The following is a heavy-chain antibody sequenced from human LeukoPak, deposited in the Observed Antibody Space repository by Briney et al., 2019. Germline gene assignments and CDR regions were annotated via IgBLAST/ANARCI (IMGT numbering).Heavy chain of an antibody. V-gene: IGHV1-69*13. CDR1: GGTFSSYA. D-gene: IGHD2-2*01. CDR2: IIPIFGTA. J-gene: IGHJ5*02. Sequence: ASVKVSCKASGGTFSSYAISWVRQAPGQGLERMGGIIPIFGTANYAQKFQGRVTITADESTSTAYMELSSLRSEDTAVYYCARDGEVWDQLPPDSWGQGTLVTVSS. CDR3: ARDGEVWDQLPPDS.